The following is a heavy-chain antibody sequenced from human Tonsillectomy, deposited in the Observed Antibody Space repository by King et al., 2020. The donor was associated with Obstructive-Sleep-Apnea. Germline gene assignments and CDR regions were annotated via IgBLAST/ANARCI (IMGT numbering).Heavy chain of an antibody. CDR3: AKAARYCSSTSCYADGFDY. CDR1: VFTFSSYA. D-gene: IGHD2-2*01. CDR2: ISGSGGST. V-gene: IGHV3-23*04. J-gene: IGHJ4*02. Sequence: VQLVESGGGLVQPGCSLRLSCAASVFTFSSYARSWVRQAPGKGLEWFSAISGSGGSTDYADSVNGRFTISRDNTKNTLYLQMNSLRAEDTAVYYCAKAARYCSSTSCYADGFDYWGQGTLVTVSS.